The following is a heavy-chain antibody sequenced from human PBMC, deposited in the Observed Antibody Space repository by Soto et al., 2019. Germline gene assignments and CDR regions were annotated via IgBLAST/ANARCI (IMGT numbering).Heavy chain of an antibody. Sequence: QVQLVESGGGVVQPRRSLRLSCAASGFIFTSYIVHWVRQAPGKGLEWVASVSYDGSKKHYADSVKGRFSISRDNSKNTVYLHMNSLRTEDTAVYYCARDKRLLFDCNFDSWGQGTLVTVSS. J-gene: IGHJ4*02. D-gene: IGHD3-16*01. CDR2: VSYDGSKK. CDR3: ARDKRLLFDCNFDS. V-gene: IGHV3-30*01. CDR1: GFIFTSYI.